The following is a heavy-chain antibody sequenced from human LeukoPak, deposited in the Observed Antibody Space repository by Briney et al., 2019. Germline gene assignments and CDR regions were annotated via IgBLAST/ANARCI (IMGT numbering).Heavy chain of an antibody. CDR1: GYTFTSYG. CDR2: INLNSGGT. V-gene: IGHV1-2*02. D-gene: IGHD2-15*01. J-gene: IGHJ4*02. Sequence: VASVKVSCKASGYTFTSYGISWVRQAPGQGLEWMGWINLNSGGTNYAQKFQGRVTMTRDTSVSTAYMELSGLRSDDTAVYYCARGAAWRYCRGGRCFAPGYWGQGTLVTVSS. CDR3: ARGAAWRYCRGGRCFAPGY.